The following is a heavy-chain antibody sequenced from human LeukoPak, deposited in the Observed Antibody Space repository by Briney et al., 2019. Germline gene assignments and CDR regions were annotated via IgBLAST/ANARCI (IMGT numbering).Heavy chain of an antibody. V-gene: IGHV4-59*01. CDR2: MYRTGST. J-gene: IGHJ5*02. CDR1: GGSISTYY. D-gene: IGHD3-9*01. CDR3: AREGTYDWYNWFDP. Sequence: NPSETLSLTCTVSGGSISTYYWSWIRQPPGKGLEWIGYMYRTGSTNYNPSLKSRVTITPDTSKNQFSLRLTSVTAADTAVYYCAREGTYDWYNWFDPWGQGTLVTVSS.